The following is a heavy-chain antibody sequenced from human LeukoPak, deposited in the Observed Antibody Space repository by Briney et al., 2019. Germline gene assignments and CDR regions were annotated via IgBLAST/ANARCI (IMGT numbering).Heavy chain of an antibody. CDR1: GGTFSSYA. CDR2: IIPISDTA. CDR3: ARDPYGSGLDAFDI. D-gene: IGHD3-10*01. V-gene: IGHV1-69*01. J-gene: IGHJ3*02. Sequence: ASVKVSCKASGGTFSSYALSWVRQAPGQGLEWMGGIIPISDTANYAQKFQGRGTITADESTNTAYMELSSLRSEDTAVYYCARDPYGSGLDAFDIWGQGTIVTVSS.